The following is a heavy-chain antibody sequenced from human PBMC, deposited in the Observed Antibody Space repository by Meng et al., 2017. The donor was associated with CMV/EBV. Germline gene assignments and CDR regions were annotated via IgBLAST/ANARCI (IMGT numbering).Heavy chain of an antibody. D-gene: IGHD6-6*01. J-gene: IGHJ5*02. Sequence: SETLSLTCTVSGGSISSNSDYWGWIRQPPGKGLEWIGSIYYSGSTYYNPSLKSRVTISVDTSKNQFSLKLSSVTAADTAVYYCARDRPMYSSSSTWFDPWGQGTLVTVPQ. CDR3: ARDRPMYSSSSTWFDP. CDR1: GGSISSNSDY. V-gene: IGHV4-39*07. CDR2: IYYSGST.